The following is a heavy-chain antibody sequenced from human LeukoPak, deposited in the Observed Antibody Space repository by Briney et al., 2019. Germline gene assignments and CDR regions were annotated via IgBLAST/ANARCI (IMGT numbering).Heavy chain of an antibody. CDR3: AKVSVRWEFGDWFDP. CDR1: GFTFTDYS. D-gene: IGHD3-10*01. J-gene: IGHJ5*02. CDR2: ISGSGAGT. V-gene: IGHV3-23*01. Sequence: PGGSLRLSCAASGFTFTDYSMSWVRQAPGKGLDWVSAISGSGAGTYYADSVKGRFTISRDNSKNTLYLQMNSLRAEDTAVYYCAKVSVRWEFGDWFDPWGQGTLVTVSS.